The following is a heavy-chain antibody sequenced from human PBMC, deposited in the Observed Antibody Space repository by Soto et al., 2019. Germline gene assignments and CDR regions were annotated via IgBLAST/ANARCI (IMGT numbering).Heavy chain of an antibody. CDR2: INTDGSST. Sequence: TGGSLRLSCEVSGFTFSSHWMHWVRQPPGKGLVWVSRINTDGSSTNYVDSVKGRFTISRDNAKNTLYLQMNSLRAEDTAVYFCARGKDTVMVNVDYWGQGSLVTVSS. D-gene: IGHD5-18*01. J-gene: IGHJ4*02. V-gene: IGHV3-74*01. CDR1: GFTFSSHW. CDR3: ARGKDTVMVNVDY.